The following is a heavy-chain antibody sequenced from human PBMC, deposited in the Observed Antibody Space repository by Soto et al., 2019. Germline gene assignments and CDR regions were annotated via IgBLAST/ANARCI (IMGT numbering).Heavy chain of an antibody. CDR1: GYTFTSYD. J-gene: IGHJ5*02. D-gene: IGHD3-16*01. CDR2: MNPNSGNT. V-gene: IGHV1-8*01. Sequence: ASVKVSCKASGYTFTSYDINWVRQATGQGLEWMGWMNPNSGNTGYAQKFQGRVTMTRNTSISTAYMELSSLRSEDTAVYYCARRPYYDYIWGSPNWFDPWGQGTLVTVSS. CDR3: ARRPYYDYIWGSPNWFDP.